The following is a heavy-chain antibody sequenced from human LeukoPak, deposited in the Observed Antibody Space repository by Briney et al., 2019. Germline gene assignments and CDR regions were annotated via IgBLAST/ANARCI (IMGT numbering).Heavy chain of an antibody. J-gene: IGHJ4*02. CDR2: ISSSSYI. CDR3: ARAPRPYGSGSYPSTDYYFDY. CDR1: GFTFSSYS. Sequence: GGSLRLSCAASGFTFSSYSMNWVRQAPGKGLEWVSSISSSSYIYYADSVKGRFTISRDNAKNSLYLQMNSLRAEDTAVYYCARAPRPYGSGSYPSTDYYFDYWGQGTLVTVSS. V-gene: IGHV3-21*01. D-gene: IGHD3-10*01.